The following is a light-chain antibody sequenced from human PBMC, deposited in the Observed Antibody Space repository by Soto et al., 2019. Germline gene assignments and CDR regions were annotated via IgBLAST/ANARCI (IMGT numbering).Light chain of an antibody. J-gene: IGKJ2*01. Sequence: VHMTQSPSTLSASVGDRVTITCRASQSISSWVAWYQQKPGQVPKLLIYDAPPLESGVPSRFSGNKSGTEFTLTIGCLQSEDFATYYCQQYYSYPGTFGQGTKLEIK. CDR2: DAP. CDR3: QQYYSYPGT. CDR1: QSISSW. V-gene: IGKV1-5*01.